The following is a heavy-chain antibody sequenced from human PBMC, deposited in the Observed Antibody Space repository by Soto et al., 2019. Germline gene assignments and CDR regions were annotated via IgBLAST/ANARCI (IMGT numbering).Heavy chain of an antibody. V-gene: IGHV4-61*01. Sequence: SETLSLTCTVSGGSVSSGNYYWSWIRQSPGKGLEWIGYIHYSGSTNYNPSLKSRVTISVDTPKNQFSLKLSSVTAADTAVYYCARGANWFDPRGQGTLVTVSS. CDR2: IHYSGST. CDR3: ARGANWFDP. J-gene: IGHJ5*02. CDR1: GGSVSSGNYY.